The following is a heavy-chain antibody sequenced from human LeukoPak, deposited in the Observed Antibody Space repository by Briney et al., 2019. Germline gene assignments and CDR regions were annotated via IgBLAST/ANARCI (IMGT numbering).Heavy chain of an antibody. V-gene: IGHV4-34*01. D-gene: IGHD3-9*01. CDR3: ASSVGNIVTGYPYS. CDR2: INNNGNT. CDR1: GGSFSGYY. Sequence: SETLSLTCAVYGGSFSGYYWSWLRPPPGKGLEWIGDINNNGNTNYNPSHQSRVTISVITSKTQFSLKQISVTSADTAVYYCASSVGNIVTGYPYSWGQGTLVTVSS. J-gene: IGHJ4*02.